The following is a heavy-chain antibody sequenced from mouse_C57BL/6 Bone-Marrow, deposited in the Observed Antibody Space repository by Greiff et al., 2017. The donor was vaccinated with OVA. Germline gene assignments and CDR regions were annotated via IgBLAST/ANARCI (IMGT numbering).Heavy chain of an antibody. CDR3: ARRGELGPFDY. D-gene: IGHD4-1*01. V-gene: IGHV1-66*01. J-gene: IGHJ2*01. CDR1: GYTFTDYY. CDR2: IYPGSGNT. Sequence: VKLQESGAELVRPGASVKLSCKASGYTFTDYYINWVKQRPGQGLEWIGWIYPGSGNTKYNEKFKGKATLTADTSSSTAYMQLSSLTSEDSAVYYCARRGELGPFDYWGQGTTLTVSS.